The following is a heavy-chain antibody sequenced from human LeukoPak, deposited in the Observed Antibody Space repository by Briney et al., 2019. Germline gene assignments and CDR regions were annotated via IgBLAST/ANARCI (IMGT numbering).Heavy chain of an antibody. J-gene: IGHJ6*02. CDR3: TTAYSGSYGGFWYYYAMDV. D-gene: IGHD1-26*01. V-gene: IGHV3-15*01. CDR1: GFTFNNAW. CDR2: MKSKTDGGTT. Sequence: GGSLRLSCAASGFTFNNAWMSWVRQAPGKGLEWVGRMKSKTDGGTTDYAAPVKGRFTISRDDSKNTLYLQMNSLKAEDTAVYYCTTAYSGSYGGFWYYYAMDVWGQGTTVTVSS.